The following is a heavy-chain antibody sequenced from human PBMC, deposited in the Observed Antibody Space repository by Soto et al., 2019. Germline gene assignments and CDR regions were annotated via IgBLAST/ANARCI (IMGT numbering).Heavy chain of an antibody. CDR2: INPDNGGT. CDR1: GSTFTGSI. D-gene: IGHD6-19*01. Sequence: PVKVSGKASGSTFTGSIIHWVRHDPGQGLELMGWINPDNGGTNYALFFQGRVTVTRDMSTSSVYLVLSRLRSDDTAVYYCARGGDSSGWPYCGQGTLVTVSS. V-gene: IGHV1-2*02. CDR3: ARGGDSSGWPY. J-gene: IGHJ4*02.